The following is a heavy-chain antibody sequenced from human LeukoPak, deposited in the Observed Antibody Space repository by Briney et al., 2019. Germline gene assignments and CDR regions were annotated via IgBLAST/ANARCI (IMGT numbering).Heavy chain of an antibody. J-gene: IGHJ5*02. CDR3: ARRVTMIVVVIWNWFDP. Sequence: SETLSLTCAVYGGSFSGYYWSWIRQPPGKGLEWIGEINHSGSTNYNPSLKSRVTISVDTSKNQFSLKLSSVTAADTAVYYCARRVTMIVVVIWNWFDPWGQGTLVTVSS. CDR1: GGSFSGYY. CDR2: INHSGST. D-gene: IGHD3-22*01. V-gene: IGHV4-34*01.